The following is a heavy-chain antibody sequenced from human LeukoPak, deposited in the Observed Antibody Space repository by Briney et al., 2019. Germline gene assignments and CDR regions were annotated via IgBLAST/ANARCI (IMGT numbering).Heavy chain of an antibody. D-gene: IGHD3-10*01. CDR2: INPNSGVT. CDR3: VRGGSVRPLICCGYYYGMDV. CDR1: GHTFTGYY. V-gene: IGHV1-2*02. Sequence: ASVKVSCKASGHTFTGYYMHWVRQAPGQGLEWMGWINPNSGVTNYAQKFQGRVTMTRDTSLSTAYMELSRLTSDDTAVYYCVRGGSVRPLICCGYYYGMDVWGQGTTVTVSS. J-gene: IGHJ6*02.